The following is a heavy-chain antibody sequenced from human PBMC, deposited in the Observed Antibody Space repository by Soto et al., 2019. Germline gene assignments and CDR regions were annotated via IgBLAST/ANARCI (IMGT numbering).Heavy chain of an antibody. CDR1: GYTFTRYG. D-gene: IGHD2-8*01. V-gene: IGHV1-18*01. CDR3: AKNGQPPYYYYGLDV. J-gene: IGHJ6*02. CDR2: ISGYNGDT. Sequence: ASVKVSCKASGYTFTRYGISWVRQAPGQGLEWMGWISGYNGDTNYAQKFQDRVSMTIDTSTGTAYMELRSLTSDDTAIYYCAKNGQPPYYYYGLDVWGQGTTVTVSS.